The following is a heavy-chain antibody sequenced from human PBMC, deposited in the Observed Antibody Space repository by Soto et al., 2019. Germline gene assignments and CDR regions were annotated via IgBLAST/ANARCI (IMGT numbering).Heavy chain of an antibody. Sequence: QVQLVQSGAEVKKPGASVKVSCKASVYTFTSYAMHWVRQAPGQRLEWMGWIYDGNGNTKYSQKFQGRVTITRDTSASTAYMELSSLRSEDTAVYYCARDGRFDYWGQGTLVTVSS. CDR3: ARDGRFDY. CDR1: VYTFTSYA. V-gene: IGHV1-3*01. CDR2: IYDGNGNT. J-gene: IGHJ4*02.